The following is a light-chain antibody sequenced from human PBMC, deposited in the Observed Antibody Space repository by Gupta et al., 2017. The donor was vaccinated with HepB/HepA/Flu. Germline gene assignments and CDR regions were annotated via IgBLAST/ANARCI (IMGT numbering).Light chain of an antibody. CDR2: GAS. J-gene: IGKJ1*01. CDR1: QSVSSSY. V-gene: IGKV3-20*01. Sequence: EIVLTQSPCTLSLSPGERATLSCRASQSVSSSYLAWYQQKPGQAPRLLIYGASSRATGIPDRFSGSGSGTDFTLTISRREPEDFAVYYCQQKCSSPWTFGQGTKVEIK. CDR3: QQKCSSPWT.